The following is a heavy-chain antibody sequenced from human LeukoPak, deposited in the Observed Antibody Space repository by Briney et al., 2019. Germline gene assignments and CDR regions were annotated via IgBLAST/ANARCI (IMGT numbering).Heavy chain of an antibody. CDR3: ARDMHQEGSFDY. Sequence: ASVKVSCKASGYTFTSFDINWVRQGHGQGLEWMGWMNPNSGNTGYAQKYQDRVTMTRNTSISTAYMELSSLRSEDTAVYYCARDMHQEGSFDYWGQGTLVTVSS. D-gene: IGHD3-10*01. CDR1: GYTFTSFD. J-gene: IGHJ4*02. CDR2: MNPNSGNT. V-gene: IGHV1-8*01.